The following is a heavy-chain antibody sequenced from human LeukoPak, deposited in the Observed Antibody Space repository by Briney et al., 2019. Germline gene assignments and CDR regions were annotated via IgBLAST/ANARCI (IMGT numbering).Heavy chain of an antibody. CDR2: IYYSGST. CDR3: ARRMYSGYDFDWFDP. CDR1: GGSISSYY. V-gene: IGHV4-59*08. Sequence: SETLPLTCTVSGGSISSYYWSWIRQPPGKGLEWIGYIYYSGSTNYNPSLKSRVTISVDTSKNQFSLKLSSVTAADTAVYYCARRMYSGYDFDWFDPWGQGTLVTVSS. J-gene: IGHJ5*02. D-gene: IGHD5-12*01.